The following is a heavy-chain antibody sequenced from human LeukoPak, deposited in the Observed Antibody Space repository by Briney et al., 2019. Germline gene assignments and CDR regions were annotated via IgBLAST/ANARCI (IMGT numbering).Heavy chain of an antibody. CDR3: ARDLKTSGWYGDFDY. Sequence: PGGSLRLSCAASGFIFSNYWMHWVRQAPGKGLVWVSRINGDGSSVSYADSVKGRFTISRDNTKNTLYLQMNSLRAEDTAVYYCARDLKTSGWYGDFDYWGQGTLVTVSS. CDR2: INGDGSSV. D-gene: IGHD6-19*01. J-gene: IGHJ4*02. V-gene: IGHV3-74*01. CDR1: GFIFSNYW.